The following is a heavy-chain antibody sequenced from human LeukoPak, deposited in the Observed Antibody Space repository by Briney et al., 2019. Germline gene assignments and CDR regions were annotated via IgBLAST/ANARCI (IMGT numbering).Heavy chain of an antibody. D-gene: IGHD3-22*01. Sequence: GESLKISCKGSGYSFTSYWIGWGRQMPGKGLEWMGIIYPGDSDTRYSPSFQGQVTISADKSISTAYLQWSSLKASDTAMYYCARCYRDYYDSSGYYYFDYWGQGTLVTVSS. CDR3: ARCYRDYYDSSGYYYFDY. J-gene: IGHJ4*02. CDR2: IYPGDSDT. V-gene: IGHV5-51*01. CDR1: GYSFTSYW.